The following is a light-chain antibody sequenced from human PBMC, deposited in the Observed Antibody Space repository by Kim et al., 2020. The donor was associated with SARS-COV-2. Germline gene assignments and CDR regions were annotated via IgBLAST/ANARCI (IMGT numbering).Light chain of an antibody. Sequence: LSPGERATHSGRASQSVSSYLVWYQQKPGQAPSLLIYDASNRATGIPARFSGRGSGTDFTLTISSLEPEDFAIYYCQQRYTWPLTFGGGTKVDIK. CDR1: QSVSSY. CDR2: DAS. J-gene: IGKJ4*01. V-gene: IGKV3-11*01. CDR3: QQRYTWPLT.